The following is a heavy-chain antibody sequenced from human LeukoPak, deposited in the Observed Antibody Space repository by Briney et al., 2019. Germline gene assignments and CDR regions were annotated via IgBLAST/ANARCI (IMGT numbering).Heavy chain of an antibody. D-gene: IGHD2-15*01. J-gene: IGHJ4*02. CDR1: GFTFDDYA. CDR2: ISWNSGSI. V-gene: IGHV3-9*01. Sequence: GGSLRLSCAASGFTFDDYAMHWVRQAPGKGLEWVSGISWNSGSIGYADSVKGRFTISRDNAKNSLYLQMNRLRAEDTALYYCAKSRTPGFDHWGQGTLVTVSS. CDR3: AKSRTPGFDH.